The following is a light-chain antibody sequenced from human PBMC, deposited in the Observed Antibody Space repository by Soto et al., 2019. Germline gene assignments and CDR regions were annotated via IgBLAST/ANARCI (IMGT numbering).Light chain of an antibody. Sequence: DIHLTQSPSSHSASIGDRVTITCRASQSIASYLNWYQQKPGTAPKLLIYATSTLQSGVPSRFSGSGSGTDFTLTISSLQPDDFATYYCQQSYVTLWTFGQGTKVEIK. J-gene: IGKJ1*01. V-gene: IGKV1-39*01. CDR1: QSIASY. CDR3: QQSYVTLWT. CDR2: ATS.